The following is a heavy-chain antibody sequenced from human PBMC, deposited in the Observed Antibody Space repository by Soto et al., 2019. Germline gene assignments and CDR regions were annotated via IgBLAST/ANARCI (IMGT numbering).Heavy chain of an antibody. V-gene: IGHV1-18*04. CDR3: ARDRSSHYYDSSGCVDY. CDR1: GYTFTSYG. Sequence: QVQLVQSGAEVKKPGASVKVSCKASGYTFTSYGISWVRQAPGQGLEWMGWISAYNGNTNYAQKLQGRVTMTTDTSTSTAYMELRSLRSDDTAVYYCARDRSSHYYDSSGCVDYWGQGTLVTVSS. D-gene: IGHD3-22*01. J-gene: IGHJ4*02. CDR2: ISAYNGNT.